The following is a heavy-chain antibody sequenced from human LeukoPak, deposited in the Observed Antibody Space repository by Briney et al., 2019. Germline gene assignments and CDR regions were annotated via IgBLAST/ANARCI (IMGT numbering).Heavy chain of an antibody. D-gene: IGHD4-17*01. CDR1: GYTLTELS. V-gene: IGHV1-24*01. Sequence: ASVKVSCKVSGYTLTELSMHWVRQAPGKGLEWMGGFDPEDGETIYAQKFQGRVTMTEDTSTDTAYMELSSLRSEDTAVYYCATGVSRVTTDYFDYWGQGTLVTVSS. CDR3: ATGVSRVTTDYFDY. J-gene: IGHJ4*02. CDR2: FDPEDGET.